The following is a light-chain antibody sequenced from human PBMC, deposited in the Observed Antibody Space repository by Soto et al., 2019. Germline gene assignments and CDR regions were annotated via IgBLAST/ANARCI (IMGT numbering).Light chain of an antibody. J-gene: IGLJ1*01. V-gene: IGLV2-14*01. CDR3: SSYTSSSTYV. Sequence: QSVLTQPASVSGSPGQSITISCTGTSSDVGAYNYVSWYQQHPGNAPKLMIFEVSNRPSGVSNRFSGSKSGNTASLTISGLQAEDEADYYCSSYTSSSTYVFGTGTKPTVL. CDR2: EVS. CDR1: SSDVGAYNY.